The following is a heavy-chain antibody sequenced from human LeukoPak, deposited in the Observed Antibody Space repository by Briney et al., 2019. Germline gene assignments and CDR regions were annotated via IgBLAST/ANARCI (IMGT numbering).Heavy chain of an antibody. CDR1: GFTFSSYG. CDR3: AKDQPRYSGSYYFHY. Sequence: GGSLRLSCAASGFTFSSYGMHWVRQAPGKGLEWVAVISYDGSNKYYADSVKGRFTISRDNSKNTLYLQMNSLRAEDTAVYYCAKDQPRYSGSYYFHYWGQGTLVTVSS. CDR2: ISYDGSNK. J-gene: IGHJ4*02. V-gene: IGHV3-30*18. D-gene: IGHD1-26*01.